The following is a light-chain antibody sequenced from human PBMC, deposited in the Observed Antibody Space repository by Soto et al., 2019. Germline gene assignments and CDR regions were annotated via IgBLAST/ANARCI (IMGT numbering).Light chain of an antibody. V-gene: IGKV3-20*01. Sequence: EIVLTQSRDTLSLSPGERATLSCRARQSVSGTHLAWYQQKAGQSPRLLIYDASSRATDIPERFSASGSGTDFTLTISSLEPEDFAVYYCQQYGTRPWTFGQGTKVESK. CDR3: QQYGTRPWT. J-gene: IGKJ1*01. CDR1: QSVSGTH. CDR2: DAS.